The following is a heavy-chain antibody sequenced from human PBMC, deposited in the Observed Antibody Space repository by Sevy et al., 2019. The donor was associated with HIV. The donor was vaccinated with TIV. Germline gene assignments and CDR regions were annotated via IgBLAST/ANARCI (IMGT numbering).Heavy chain of an antibody. CDR1: GFTFSSYA. J-gene: IGHJ6*02. D-gene: IGHD4-17*01. CDR2: ISSSSSYI. V-gene: IGHV3-21*01. Sequence: GGSLRLSCAASGFTFSSYAMSWVRQAPGKGLEWVSSISSSSSYIYYADSVKGRFTISRDNAKNSLYLQMNSLRAEDTAVYYCARDNLADYGGNSAYYYGMDVWGQGTTVTVSS. CDR3: ARDNLADYGGNSAYYYGMDV.